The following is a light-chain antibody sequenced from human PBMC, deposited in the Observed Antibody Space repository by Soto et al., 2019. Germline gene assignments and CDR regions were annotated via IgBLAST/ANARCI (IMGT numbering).Light chain of an antibody. CDR3: QQYGSSPVT. CDR1: QSISGK. CDR2: DAS. V-gene: IGKV3-15*01. J-gene: IGKJ1*01. Sequence: EIVMTQSPATLALSPGERATLSCRASQSISGKLAWYQHRPGQSPRLLIYDASIRATGIPARFSGSGSGTVFTLNISSLQSEDFALYYCQQYGSSPVTFGQGTKVEIK.